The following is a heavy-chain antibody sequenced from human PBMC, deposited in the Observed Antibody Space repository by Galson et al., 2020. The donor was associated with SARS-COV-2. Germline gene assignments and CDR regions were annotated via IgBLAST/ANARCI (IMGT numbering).Heavy chain of an antibody. CDR2: IYWDDDK. J-gene: IGHJ3*02. V-gene: IGHV2-5*02. D-gene: IGHD2-21*01. CDR3: AHTPDFYYSGGAFDS. Sequence: KMSGPTLVKPTQTVTLTCTFSGFSLTSSGVGVGWIRQPPGKALEWLALIYWDDDKRYSPSLKSGLTITKDTSKNQVVLTMTNLDPVDTATYYCAHTPDFYYSGGAFDSCGQGTMVTVSS. CDR1: GFSLTSSGVG.